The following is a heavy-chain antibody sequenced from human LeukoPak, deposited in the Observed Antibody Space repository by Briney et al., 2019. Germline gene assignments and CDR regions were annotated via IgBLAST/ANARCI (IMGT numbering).Heavy chain of an antibody. CDR2: ISGSGGST. V-gene: IGHV3-23*01. CDR3: ARSFDY. Sequence: ETLSLTCTVSGGSISSSSYYWGWIRQPPGKGLEWVSAISGSGGSTYYADSVKGRFTISRDNAKNTLFLQMNSLRAEDTAVYYCARSFDYWGQGTLVTVSS. D-gene: IGHD3-10*01. J-gene: IGHJ4*02. CDR1: GGSISSSSYY.